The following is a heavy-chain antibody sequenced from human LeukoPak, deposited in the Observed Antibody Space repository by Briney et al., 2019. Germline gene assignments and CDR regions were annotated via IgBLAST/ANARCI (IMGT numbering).Heavy chain of an antibody. V-gene: IGHV3-53*01. CDR2: IYSGGLT. CDR3: AKDGDYGDTTTPGY. CDR1: GFTVTSSY. Sequence: PGGSLRLSCAASGFTVTSSYMNWVRQAPGKGLEWVSLIYSGGLTFYADSVKGRFTVSRDRSRNTLYPQMKSLRAEDTAVYFCAKDGDYGDTTTPGYWGQGTLVTVSS. D-gene: IGHD4-17*01. J-gene: IGHJ4*02.